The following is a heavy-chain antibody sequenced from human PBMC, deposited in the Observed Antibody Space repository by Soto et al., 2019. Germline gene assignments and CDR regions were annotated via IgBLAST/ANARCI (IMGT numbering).Heavy chain of an antibody. D-gene: IGHD3-9*01. CDR3: ARDQASRYDILNPGYYFDY. CDR2: ISYDGSNK. V-gene: IGHV3-30-3*01. Sequence: QVQLVESGGGVVQPGRSLRLSCAASGFTFSSYAMHWVRQAPGKGLEWVAVISYDGSNKYYADSVKGRFTISRDNSQNTLYLQMNSLRAADTAVYYCARDQASRYDILNPGYYFDYWGQGTLVTVSS. CDR1: GFTFSSYA. J-gene: IGHJ4*02.